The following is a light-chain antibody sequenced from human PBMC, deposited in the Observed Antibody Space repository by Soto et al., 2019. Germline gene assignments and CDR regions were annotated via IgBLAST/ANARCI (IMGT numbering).Light chain of an antibody. V-gene: IGKV1-17*01. J-gene: IGKJ5*01. CDR2: AAS. CDR3: QQRSNWPPNT. CDR1: QGIRND. Sequence: DIQMTQSPSSLSASVGDRVTITCRASQGIRNDLGWYQQKPGKAPKRLIYAASSLQSGVPSRFSGSGSGTEFTLTISSLQPEDFAVYYCQQRSNWPPNTFGQGTRLEIK.